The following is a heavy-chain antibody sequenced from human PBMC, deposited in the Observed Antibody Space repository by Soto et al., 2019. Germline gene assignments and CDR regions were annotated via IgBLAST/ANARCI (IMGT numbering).Heavy chain of an antibody. V-gene: IGHV3-23*01. CDR1: GFTFSSYA. D-gene: IGHD1-1*01. CDR2: LSGSGSRT. CDR3: AKGQGYYNSSDFDY. J-gene: IGHJ4*02. Sequence: EVQLLESGGGLLQPGGSLRLSCAASGFTFSSYAMSWVRRAPGGGLEWVSGLSGSGSRTSHADSVKGRFTISRDSSKNTLFLQMSSLRAEDTAVYYCAKGQGYYNSSDFDYWGQGTLVTVSS.